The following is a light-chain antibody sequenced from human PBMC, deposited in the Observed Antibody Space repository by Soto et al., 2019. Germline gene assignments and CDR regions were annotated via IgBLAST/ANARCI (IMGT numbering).Light chain of an antibody. V-gene: IGKV3-20*01. CDR3: QQYGSPWT. J-gene: IGKJ1*01. CDR1: QGVSSSY. Sequence: EIVLPQSPGPLSLSPGERATLSCRASQGVSSSYLAWYQQKPGQAPRLLIYGASSRATGIPDRFSGSGSGTDFTLTSSRLEPEDFAEDYCQQYGSPWTFGQGTKVEIK. CDR2: GAS.